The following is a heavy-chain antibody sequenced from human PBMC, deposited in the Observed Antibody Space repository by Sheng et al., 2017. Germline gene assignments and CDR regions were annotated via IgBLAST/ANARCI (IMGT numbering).Heavy chain of an antibody. V-gene: IGHV3-30*01. J-gene: IGHJ4*02. CDR3: AREYSSSYIY. Sequence: QVQLVESGGGVVQPGRSLRLSCAASGFTFSSYAMHWVRQAPGKGLEWVAVISYDGSNKYYADSVKGRFTISRDNSKNTLYLQMNSLRAEDTAVYYCAREYSSSYIYWGQGTL. CDR2: ISYDGSNK. CDR1: GFTFSSYA. D-gene: IGHD6-6*01.